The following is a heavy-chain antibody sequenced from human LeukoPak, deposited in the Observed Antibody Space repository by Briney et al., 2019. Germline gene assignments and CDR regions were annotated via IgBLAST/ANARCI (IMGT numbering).Heavy chain of an antibody. D-gene: IGHD4-17*01. Sequence: SETLSLTCIVSGGSVSSSSYYWGWIRQPPGKGLEWIGSIYYSRSTYYNPSLKSRVTISVDTSKNQFSLKLSSVTAADTAVYYCARVPTVTFFDYWGQGTLVTVSS. J-gene: IGHJ4*02. CDR3: ARVPTVTFFDY. V-gene: IGHV4-39*01. CDR2: IYYSRST. CDR1: GGSVSSSSYY.